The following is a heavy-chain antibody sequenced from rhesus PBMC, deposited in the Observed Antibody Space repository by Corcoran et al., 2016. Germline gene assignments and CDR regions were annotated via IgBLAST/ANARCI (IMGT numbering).Heavy chain of an antibody. CDR2: IYGNSAST. CDR1: GGSISSSY. V-gene: IGHV4-169*01. CDR3: ARTSSGGWSYDY. D-gene: IGHD6-37*01. J-gene: IGHJ4*01. Sequence: QLQLQESGPGLVKPSETLSVTCAVSGGSISSSYWSWIRQAPGKGLEWIGYIYGNSASTNYNPSLKNRVTISKDTSKNQFSLKLSSVTAADTAVYYCARTSSGGWSYDYWGQGVLVTVSS.